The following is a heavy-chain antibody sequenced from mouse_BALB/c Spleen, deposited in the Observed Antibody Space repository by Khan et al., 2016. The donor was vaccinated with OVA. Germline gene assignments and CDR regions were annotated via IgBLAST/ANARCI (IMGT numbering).Heavy chain of an antibody. Sequence: VQLKESGPGLVAPSQNLSITCTVSGFSLSDYGVSWIRQPPGKGLEWLGVIWGGGSTYYNSALKSRLSISKDNSKSQVFLKMSRLQSDDTAMFYCAKGVWSYYDTLDYWGQGTSVTVSS. CDR3: AKGVWSYYDTLDY. J-gene: IGHJ4*01. CDR2: IWGGGST. CDR1: GFSLSDYG. V-gene: IGHV2-6-5*01.